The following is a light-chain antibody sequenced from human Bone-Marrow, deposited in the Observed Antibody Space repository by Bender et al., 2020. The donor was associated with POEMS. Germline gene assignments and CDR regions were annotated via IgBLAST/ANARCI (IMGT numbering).Light chain of an antibody. CDR3: SSYTSSSTYV. CDR2: DAT. J-gene: IGLJ1*01. Sequence: QSALTQPASVSGSPGQSITISCTGTSSDVGSYHLVSWYQQHPGKVPKLIIYDATKPPSGVSTRFSGSKSGNTASLTISGLQAEDEADYYCSSYTSSSTYVFGTGTTVTVL. V-gene: IGLV2-14*02. CDR1: SSDVGSYHL.